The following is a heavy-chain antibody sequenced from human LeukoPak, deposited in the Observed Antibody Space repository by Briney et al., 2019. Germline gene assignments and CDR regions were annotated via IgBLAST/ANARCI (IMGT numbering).Heavy chain of an antibody. CDR2: ISISSSYI. V-gene: IGHV3-21*01. CDR3: ARDLIVGGTAIXGY. J-gene: IGHJ4*02. Sequence: PGGSLRLSCAASGFTFSSDSMNWVRQAPGKGLEWVSSISISSSYIYYADSVKGRFTISRDNAENSLYLQMNSLRAEDTAVYYCARDLIVGGTAIXGYXGQGXLVTV. D-gene: IGHD1-26*01. CDR1: GFTFSSDS.